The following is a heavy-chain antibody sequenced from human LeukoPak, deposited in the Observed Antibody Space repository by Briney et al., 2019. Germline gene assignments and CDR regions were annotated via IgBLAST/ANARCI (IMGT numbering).Heavy chain of an antibody. V-gene: IGHV4-34*01. CDR3: ARRYDILTGYYLEGFDP. CDR2: INHSGST. Sequence: SETLSLTCAVYGGSFSGYYWSWIRQPPGKGLEWIGEINHSGSTNYNPSLKSRVTISVDTSKNQFSLKLSSVTAADTAVYYCARRYDILTGYYLEGFDPRGQGTLVTVSS. CDR1: GGSFSGYY. J-gene: IGHJ5*02. D-gene: IGHD3-9*01.